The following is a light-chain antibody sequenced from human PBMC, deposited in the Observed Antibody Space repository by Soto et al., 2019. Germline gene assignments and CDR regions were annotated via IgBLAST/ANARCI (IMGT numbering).Light chain of an antibody. CDR1: QGIGNT. CDR2: AAS. V-gene: IGKV1-17*01. J-gene: IGKJ2*01. CDR3: LQHNSHPHT. Sequence: DIQMTQSPSSLSASVGDRITITCRASQGIGNTLGWFQQKPGKAPKRLIYAASTLQSGVPSRFSGSASGTEFTLPISSLQPEDFATYYCLQHNSHPHTFGQGTKLEIK.